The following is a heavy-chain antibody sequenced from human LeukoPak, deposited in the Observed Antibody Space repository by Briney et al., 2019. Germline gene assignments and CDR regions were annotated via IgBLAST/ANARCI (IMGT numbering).Heavy chain of an antibody. Sequence: KPSETPSLTCTASGGSISSYHWSWIRQPAGKGLEWIGSIYTSGSTNYNPSLKSRVTMSVDTSKNQFSLKLSSVTAADTAVYYCARDHAAFHGFDIWGQGTMVTVSS. J-gene: IGHJ3*02. V-gene: IGHV4-4*07. CDR3: ARDHAAFHGFDI. CDR2: IYTSGST. CDR1: GGSISSYH. D-gene: IGHD6-25*01.